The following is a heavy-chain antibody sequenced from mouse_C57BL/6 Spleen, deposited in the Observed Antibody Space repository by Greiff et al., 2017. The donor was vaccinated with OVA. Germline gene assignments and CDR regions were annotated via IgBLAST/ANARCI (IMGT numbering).Heavy chain of an antibody. CDR3: ARRGANYEYDMGYDMDY. Sequence: QVQLQQSGAELARPGASVKLSCKASGYTFTSYGISWVKQSTGQGLEWIGEIYPRSGNTYYNEKFKGKATLTADKSSSTAYMELRSLTSEDSAVYFCARRGANYEYDMGYDMDYWGQGTSVTVSS. V-gene: IGHV1-81*01. J-gene: IGHJ4*01. CDR2: IYPRSGNT. CDR1: GYTFTSYG. D-gene: IGHD2-4*01.